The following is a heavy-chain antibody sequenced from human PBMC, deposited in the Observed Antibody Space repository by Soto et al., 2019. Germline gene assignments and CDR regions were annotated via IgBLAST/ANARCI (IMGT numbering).Heavy chain of an antibody. V-gene: IGHV3-33*01. D-gene: IGHD5-12*01. CDR2: IWYDGSNK. Sequence: GGSLRLSCAASGFTFSSYGMHWVRQAPGKGLEWVAVIWYDGSNKYYADSVKGRFTISRDNSKNTLYLQMNSLRAEDTAVYYCAREPYDYPPSFDYWGQGTLVTVSS. CDR1: GFTFSSYG. CDR3: AREPYDYPPSFDY. J-gene: IGHJ4*02.